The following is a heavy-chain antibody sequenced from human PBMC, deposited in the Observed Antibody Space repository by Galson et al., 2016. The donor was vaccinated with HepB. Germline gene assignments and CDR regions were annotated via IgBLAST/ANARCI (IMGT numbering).Heavy chain of an antibody. CDR1: GFTGSSYA. CDR3: AKAPSGWSYYFDY. CDR2: ISYDGNNK. D-gene: IGHD6-19*01. J-gene: IGHJ4*02. V-gene: IGHV3-30-3*01. Sequence: SLRLACAASGFTGSSYAMYWVRQAPGKGREWVAVISYDGNNKYFAGSVKGRFTISRENSYNTLYLQMRSLRPDDTAVYYCAKAPSGWSYYFDYWGQGILVTVSS.